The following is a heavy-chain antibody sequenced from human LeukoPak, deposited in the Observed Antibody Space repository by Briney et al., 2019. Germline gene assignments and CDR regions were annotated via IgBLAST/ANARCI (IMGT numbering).Heavy chain of an antibody. J-gene: IGHJ3*02. D-gene: IGHD2-2*01. CDR2: INHSGST. Sequence: SETLSLTCTVSGYSISSGYYWSWIRQPPGKGLEWIGEINHSGSTNYNPSLKSRVTISVDTSKNQFSLKLSSVTAADTAVYYCARFSVRYCSSTSCYRAFDIWGQGTMVTVSS. V-gene: IGHV4-38-2*02. CDR3: ARFSVRYCSSTSCYRAFDI. CDR1: GYSISSGYY.